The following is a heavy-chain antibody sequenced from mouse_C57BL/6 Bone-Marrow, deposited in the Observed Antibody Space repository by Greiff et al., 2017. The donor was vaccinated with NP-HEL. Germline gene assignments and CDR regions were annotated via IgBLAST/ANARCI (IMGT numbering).Heavy chain of an antibody. Sequence: QVQLQQPGAELVRPGTSVKLSCKASGYTFTSYWMHWVKQRPGQGLEWIGVIDPSDSYTNYNQKFKGKATLTVDTSSSTAYIQLSSLTSEDSAVYYCASPFYYGSSLDYWGQGTTLTVSS. CDR3: ASPFYYGSSLDY. V-gene: IGHV1-59*01. CDR1: GYTFTSYW. CDR2: IDPSDSYT. D-gene: IGHD1-1*01. J-gene: IGHJ2*01.